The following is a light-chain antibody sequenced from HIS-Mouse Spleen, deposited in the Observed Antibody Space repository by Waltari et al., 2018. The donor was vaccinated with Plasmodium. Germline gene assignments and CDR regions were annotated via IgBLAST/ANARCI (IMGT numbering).Light chain of an antibody. CDR1: NIGSKS. CDR2: DDS. V-gene: IGLV3-21*02. J-gene: IGLJ1*01. CDR3: SSYAGSNNYV. Sequence: SYVLTQPPSVSVAPGQTARITCGGNNIGSKSVHWYQQKPGQAPVLVVYDDSDRPSGIPERFSGSNSGNTATLTISRVEAGDEADYYCSSYAGSNNYVFGTGTKVTVL.